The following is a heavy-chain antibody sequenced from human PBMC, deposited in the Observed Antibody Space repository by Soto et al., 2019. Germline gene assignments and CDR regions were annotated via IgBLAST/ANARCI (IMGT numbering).Heavy chain of an antibody. J-gene: IGHJ6*02. V-gene: IGHV3-30*18. CDR2: ISYDGSNK. Sequence: PGGSLSLSCAASGFTFSSYGMHWVRQAPGKGLEWVAVISYDGSNKYYADSVKGRFTISRDNSKNTLYLQMNSLRAEDTAVYYCAKGSGLGGYYYGMDVWGQGTTVTVSS. D-gene: IGHD3-3*01. CDR3: AKGSGLGGYYYGMDV. CDR1: GFTFSSYG.